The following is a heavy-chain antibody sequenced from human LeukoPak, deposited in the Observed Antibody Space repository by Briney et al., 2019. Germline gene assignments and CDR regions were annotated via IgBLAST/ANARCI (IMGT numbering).Heavy chain of an antibody. CDR3: ARDSSAYSRENWFDP. D-gene: IGHD6-13*01. V-gene: IGHV4-38-2*02. CDR1: GYSISSGYY. CDR2: IYHSGST. Sequence: PSETLSLTCTVSGYSISSGYYWGWIRQPPGKELEWIGSIYHSGSTYYNPSLKSRVTISVDTSKNRFSLKLSSVTAADTAVYYCARDSSAYSRENWFDPWGQGTLVTVSS. J-gene: IGHJ5*02.